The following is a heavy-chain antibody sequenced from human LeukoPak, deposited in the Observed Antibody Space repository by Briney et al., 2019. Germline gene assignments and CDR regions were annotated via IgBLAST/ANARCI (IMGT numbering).Heavy chain of an antibody. V-gene: IGHV4-4*07. Sequence: SETLSLTCTVSGGPISSYYWSWIRQPAGKGLEWIGRIYTSGSTNYNPSLKSRVTMSVDTSKNQFSLKLSSVTAADTAVYYCARGLSGSYNNWFDPWGQGTLVTVSS. D-gene: IGHD1-26*01. J-gene: IGHJ5*02. CDR2: IYTSGST. CDR3: ARGLSGSYNNWFDP. CDR1: GGPISSYY.